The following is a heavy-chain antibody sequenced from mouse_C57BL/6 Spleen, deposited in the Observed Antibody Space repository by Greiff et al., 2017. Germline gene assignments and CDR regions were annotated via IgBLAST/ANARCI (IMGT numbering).Heavy chain of an antibody. V-gene: IGHV1-50*01. D-gene: IGHD1-1*01. J-gene: IGHJ4*01. CDR2: IDPSDSYT. Sequence: QVQLQQPGAELVKPGASVKLSCKASGYTFTSYWMQWVKQRPGQGLEWIGEIDPSDSYTNYNQKFKGKATLTVDTSSSPAYMQLSSLTSEDSAVYYCARRGKYYGSSYGYAMDYWGQGTSVTISS. CDR3: ARRGKYYGSSYGYAMDY. CDR1: GYTFTSYW.